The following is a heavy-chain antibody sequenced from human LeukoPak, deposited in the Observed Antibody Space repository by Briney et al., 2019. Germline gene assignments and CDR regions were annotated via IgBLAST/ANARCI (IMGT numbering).Heavy chain of an antibody. V-gene: IGHV3-23*01. Sequence: GGSLRLSCAASGFTFSSYPMSWVRQAPAKGLQWVSAISGGGGSAYYADSVRGRFTISRDNSKSTLYLQMNSLRAEDTAIYYCAARPLLPPRFDYWGQGTLVTVSS. J-gene: IGHJ4*02. CDR2: ISGGGGSA. D-gene: IGHD2-15*01. CDR3: AARPLLPPRFDY. CDR1: GFTFSSYP.